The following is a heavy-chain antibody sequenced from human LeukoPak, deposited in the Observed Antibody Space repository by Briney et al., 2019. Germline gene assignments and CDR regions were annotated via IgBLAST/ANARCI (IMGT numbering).Heavy chain of an antibody. CDR2: ITWDGGST. Sequence: GGSLRLSCAASGFTFSSYSMNWVRQAPGKGLEWVSLITWDGGSTYYADSVKGRFTISRDNSKNSLYLQMNSLRPEDTALYYCAKDSSEHWLLFEYYMDVWGKGTTVTVSS. D-gene: IGHD3-9*01. J-gene: IGHJ6*03. V-gene: IGHV3-43D*03. CDR3: AKDSSEHWLLFEYYMDV. CDR1: GFTFSSYS.